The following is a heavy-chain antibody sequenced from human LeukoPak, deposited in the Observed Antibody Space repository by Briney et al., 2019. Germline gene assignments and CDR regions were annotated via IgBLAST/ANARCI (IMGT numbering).Heavy chain of an antibody. CDR2: IHPNSGKT. CDR1: GYTFRSYE. Sequence: GASVKVSCKACGYTFRSYEINWVRQAPGQGLEWVGWIHPNSGKTGYAQKFQGRVTMTRDSPTETAFMELSSLKFDDTAIFYCARGHYGGNRYFDIWGQGTLVSVSS. CDR3: ARGHYGGNRYFDI. D-gene: IGHD4-23*01. J-gene: IGHJ4*02. V-gene: IGHV1-8*01.